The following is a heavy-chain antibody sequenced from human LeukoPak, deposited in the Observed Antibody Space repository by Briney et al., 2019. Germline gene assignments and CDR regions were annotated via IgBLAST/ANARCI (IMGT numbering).Heavy chain of an antibody. CDR3: ARDKGAVAGSPLDY. D-gene: IGHD6-19*01. CDR1: GYTFTNYY. J-gene: IGHJ4*02. V-gene: IGHV1-46*01. CDR2: INPGGGST. Sequence: ASVKVSCKASGYTFTNYYMHWVRQAPEQGLEWMGIINPGGGSTNYAQKFQGRVTMTRDTSTSTVYMELSSLRSEDTAVYYCARDKGAVAGSPLDYWGQGTLVTVSS.